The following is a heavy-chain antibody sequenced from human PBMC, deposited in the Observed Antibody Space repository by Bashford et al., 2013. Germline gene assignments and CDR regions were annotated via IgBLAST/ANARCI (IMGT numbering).Heavy chain of an antibody. CDR2: MNPNSGNT. D-gene: IGHD2-8*02. CDR3: AREVGCTGGVCYSSGDGMDV. Sequence: ASVKVSCKASGYTFTSYDINWVRQATGQGLEWMGWMNPNSGNTGYAQKFQGRVTMTRNTSISTAYMELSSLRSEDTAVYYCAREVGCTGGVCYSSGDGMDVWGQGTTVTVSS. CDR1: GYTFTSYD. V-gene: IGHV1-8*01. J-gene: IGHJ6*02.